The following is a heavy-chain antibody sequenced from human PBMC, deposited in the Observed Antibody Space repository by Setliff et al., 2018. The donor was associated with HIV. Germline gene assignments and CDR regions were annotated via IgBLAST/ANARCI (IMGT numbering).Heavy chain of an antibody. Sequence: SETLSLTCTVSGGSISSGGYYWSWIRQHPGKGLEWIGSIYYSGRTYYNPSLKSRVTMSVDTSKNQFTLKLSSVTAADTAVYYCARARGLLPYYYLDVWGKGTTVTVSS. J-gene: IGHJ6*03. CDR2: IYYSGRT. V-gene: IGHV4-31*03. D-gene: IGHD3-10*01. CDR1: GGSISSGGYY. CDR3: ARARGLLPYYYLDV.